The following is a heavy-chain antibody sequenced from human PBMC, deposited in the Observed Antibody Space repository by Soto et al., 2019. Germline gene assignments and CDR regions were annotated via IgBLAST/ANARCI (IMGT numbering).Heavy chain of an antibody. CDR2: ISSSSSTI. J-gene: IGHJ6*03. Sequence: GGSLRLSCAASGFTFSSYSMNWVRQAPGKGLEWVSYISSSSSTIYYADSVKGRFTISRDNAKNSLYLQMNSLRAEDTAVYYCAREGLRYFDWYAKGYYYYYYMDVWGKGTTVTVSS. CDR1: GFTFSSYS. CDR3: AREGLRYFDWYAKGYYYYYYMDV. D-gene: IGHD3-9*01. V-gene: IGHV3-48*01.